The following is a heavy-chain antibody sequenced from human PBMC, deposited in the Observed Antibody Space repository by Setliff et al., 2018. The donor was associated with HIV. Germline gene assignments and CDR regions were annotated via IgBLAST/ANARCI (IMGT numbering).Heavy chain of an antibody. D-gene: IGHD3-10*01. CDR1: GGSFTSFA. CDR2: SIPIYGTP. Sequence: GASVKVSCKASGGSFTSFAISWVRQAPRQGLEWMGGSIPIYGTPNYAQKFQGRITISTDASTSTAYMELNSLRSEDTAVYYCARNDASGSYYRLDYWGQGTLVTVS. V-gene: IGHV1-69*05. J-gene: IGHJ4*02. CDR3: ARNDASGSYYRLDY.